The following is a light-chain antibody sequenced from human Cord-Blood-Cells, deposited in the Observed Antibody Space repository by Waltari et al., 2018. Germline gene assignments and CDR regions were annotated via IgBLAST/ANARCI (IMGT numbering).Light chain of an antibody. Sequence: QSALTQPAAVSGSPGQSITISCAGTSSDVGSYSLVSCYQQHPGKAPRLMIYEGSKRPSGVSKRFSGSKSGNTAFLTISALQAEDEADYYCCSYAGSSTWVFGGGTKLTVL. CDR1: SSDVGSYSL. CDR2: EGS. V-gene: IGLV2-23*01. J-gene: IGLJ3*02. CDR3: CSYAGSSTWV.